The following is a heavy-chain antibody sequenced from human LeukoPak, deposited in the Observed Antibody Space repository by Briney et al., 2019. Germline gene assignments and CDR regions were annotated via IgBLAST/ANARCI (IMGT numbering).Heavy chain of an antibody. V-gene: IGHV4-59*11. CDR3: ARGLTYYDILTAYYTFPYFDY. J-gene: IGHJ4*02. D-gene: IGHD3-9*01. Sequence: SETLSLTCTVSGGSISSHYWSWIRQPPGRGLEWIGYIYYSGTTNYNPSLKSRVTISVDTSKNQFSLKLSSVTAADTAVYYCARGLTYYDILTAYYTFPYFDYWGQGTPVTVSS. CDR2: IYYSGTT. CDR1: GGSISSHY.